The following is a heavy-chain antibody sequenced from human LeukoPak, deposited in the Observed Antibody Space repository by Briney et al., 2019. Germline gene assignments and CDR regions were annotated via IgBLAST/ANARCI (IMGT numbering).Heavy chain of an antibody. Sequence: SETLSLTCTVSGGSISTYYWSWIRQPPGTGLEWLGYIYHSGSTEYNPSLKSRVTMSVDTSKNQFSLKLSSVTAADTAVYYCARAIREIRYFDQWGQGTLVTVSS. D-gene: IGHD5-24*01. V-gene: IGHV4-59*01. CDR3: ARAIREIRYFDQ. J-gene: IGHJ4*02. CDR1: GGSISTYY. CDR2: IYHSGST.